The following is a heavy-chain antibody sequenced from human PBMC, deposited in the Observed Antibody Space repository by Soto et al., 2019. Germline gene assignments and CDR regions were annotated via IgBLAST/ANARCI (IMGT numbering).Heavy chain of an antibody. CDR3: VSYYGSGSYPLH. D-gene: IGHD3-10*01. CDR1: SGTISSRNG. CDR2: IYHSGST. V-gene: IGHV4-4*02. J-gene: IGHJ4*02. Sequence: SETLSLTCAVSSGTISSRNGWSWVSQPPGKGLEWIGEIYHSGSTNYNPSLKSRVTISVDKSKNQFSLKLSSVTAADTAVYYCVSYYGSGSYPLHWGQGTLVTVSS.